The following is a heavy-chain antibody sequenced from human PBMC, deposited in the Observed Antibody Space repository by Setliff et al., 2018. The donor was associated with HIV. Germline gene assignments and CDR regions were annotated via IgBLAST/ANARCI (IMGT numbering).Heavy chain of an antibody. V-gene: IGHV1-18*01. CDR2: INPYTGKT. J-gene: IGHJ4*02. D-gene: IGHD3-10*01. CDR3: ARRGNYYGSAFDY. Sequence: GASVKVSCKPSGYTFTSYGLSWVRQAPGHGLEWMGWINPYTGKTNFAENLQGRVTLTTDTSTSTAYMDLRSLKSDDTAVFYCARRGNYYGSAFDYWGQGTLVTVSS. CDR1: GYTFTSYG.